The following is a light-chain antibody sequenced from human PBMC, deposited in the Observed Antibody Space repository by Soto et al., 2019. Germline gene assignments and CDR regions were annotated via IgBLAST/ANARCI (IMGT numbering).Light chain of an antibody. CDR2: SAS. Sequence: DIQMTQSPSSLSASVGDRVTITCRASQSITSYLNWYQQRPGKAPKLLIYSASSLQSGVPSRFSGSGSGTDFTLTISRLLPEDFAIYYCQQNYQTPYTFGQGTKLEIK. J-gene: IGKJ2*01. CDR1: QSITSY. CDR3: QQNYQTPYT. V-gene: IGKV1-39*01.